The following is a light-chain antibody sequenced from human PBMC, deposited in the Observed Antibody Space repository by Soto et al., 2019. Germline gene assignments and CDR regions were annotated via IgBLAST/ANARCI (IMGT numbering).Light chain of an antibody. V-gene: IGKV3D-15*01. CDR2: GAS. CDR1: QGVRSN. J-gene: IGKJ1*01. Sequence: EIVMTQSPATLSVSPGERATLSCRASQGVRSNLAWYQQKPGQPPRLVISGASTRAPGIPARFSGSGSGTEFTLTISSLQSEDFAVYYCQQYNNWPRTFGQGTKVDI. CDR3: QQYNNWPRT.